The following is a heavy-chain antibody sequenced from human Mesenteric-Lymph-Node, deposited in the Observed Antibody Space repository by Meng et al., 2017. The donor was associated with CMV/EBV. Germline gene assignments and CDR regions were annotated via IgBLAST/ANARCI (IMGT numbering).Heavy chain of an antibody. CDR1: GFTFSSYS. V-gene: IGHV3-21*01. CDR3: ARGTPGYSSSWNDY. CDR2: ISSSSSYI. J-gene: IGHJ4*02. Sequence: GESLKISCAASGFTFSSYSMNWVRQAPGKGLEWVSSISSSSSYIYYADSVKGRFTISRDNAKNSPYLQMNSLRAEDTAVYYCARGTPGYSSSWNDYWGQGTLVTVSS. D-gene: IGHD6-13*01.